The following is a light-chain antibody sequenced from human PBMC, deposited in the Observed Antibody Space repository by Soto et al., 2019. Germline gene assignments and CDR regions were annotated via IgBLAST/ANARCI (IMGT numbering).Light chain of an antibody. V-gene: IGKV3-20*01. J-gene: IGKJ1*01. CDR3: QQYGSSPET. Sequence: EIVMTQSPATLSVSPGDXATLSCRASQSVSSKLAWYQQKPGQAPRLLIYGASTRATGIPDRFSGSGSGTDFTLTISRLEPEDVAVYYCQQYGSSPETLGQGTKVDIK. CDR1: QSVSSK. CDR2: GAS.